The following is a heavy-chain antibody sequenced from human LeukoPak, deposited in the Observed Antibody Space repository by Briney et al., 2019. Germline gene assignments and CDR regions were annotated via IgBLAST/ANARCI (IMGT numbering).Heavy chain of an antibody. CDR2: IYHSGST. D-gene: IGHD6-19*01. CDR3: ARTWQWLPFDY. Sequence: KPSETLSLTCTVSGYSISSGYYWGWIRQPPGKGLEWIGSIYHSGSTYYNPSLKSRVTISVDTSKNQFSLKLSSVTAADTAVYYCARTWQWLPFDYWGQGTLVTVSS. J-gene: IGHJ4*02. CDR1: GYSISSGYY. V-gene: IGHV4-38-2*02.